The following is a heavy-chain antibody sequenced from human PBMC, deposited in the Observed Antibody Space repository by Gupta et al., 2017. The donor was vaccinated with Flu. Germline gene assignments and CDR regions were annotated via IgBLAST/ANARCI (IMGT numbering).Heavy chain of an antibody. CDR1: SDYF. D-gene: IGHD3-3*01. Sequence: SDYFMYWMRQAPGKGLEWVSFIGPSGESNIYDADVVKGRFTISRDNAKNSLFLQMDSRRVEDTAVYYCARGVKHRTDASDMWGRGTMV. J-gene: IGHJ3*02. CDR3: ARGVKHRTDASDM. CDR2: IGPSGESNI. V-gene: IGHV3-11*01.